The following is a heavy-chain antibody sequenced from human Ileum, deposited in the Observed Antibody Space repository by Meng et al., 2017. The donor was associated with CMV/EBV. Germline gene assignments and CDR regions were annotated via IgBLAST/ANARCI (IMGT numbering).Heavy chain of an antibody. D-gene: IGHD2-2*01. J-gene: IGHJ4*01. V-gene: IGHV3-21*01. CDR1: GFAFASYS. CDR3: VTGSTTYQRLDMFAY. CDR2: ISASPYI. Sequence: ETLSPTCAASGFAFASYSMNWVRQAPGKGLEWVSSISASPYIYYADSVRGRFTVSRDDAKNSLFLQMDSLRAEDTAVYYCVTGSTTYQRLDMFAYWGHGTLVTVSS.